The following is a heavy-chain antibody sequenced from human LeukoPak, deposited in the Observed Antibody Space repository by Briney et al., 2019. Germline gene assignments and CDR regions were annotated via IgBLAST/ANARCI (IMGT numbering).Heavy chain of an antibody. D-gene: IGHD3-10*01. Sequence: GGSLRLSCATSGFTFSDYYMNWIRQAPGKGLEWLSYISTSGATTHYADSVRGRFTVSRDNAKNSLSLQMNSLRSEDTAVYYCARGLLWFGELLTLVRAGGMDVWGQGTTVTVSS. V-gene: IGHV3-11*01. CDR2: ISTSGATT. CDR1: GFTFSDYY. CDR3: ARGLLWFGELLTLVRAGGMDV. J-gene: IGHJ6*02.